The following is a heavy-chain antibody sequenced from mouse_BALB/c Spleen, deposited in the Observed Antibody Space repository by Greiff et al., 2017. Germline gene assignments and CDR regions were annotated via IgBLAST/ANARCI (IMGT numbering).Heavy chain of an antibody. CDR1: GYTFTDYN. D-gene: IGHD1-1*01. V-gene: IGHV1S29*02. CDR3: AGPLRAAMDY. Sequence: EVQLQQSGPELVKPGASVKISCKASGYTFTDYNMHWVKQSHGKSLEWIGYIYPYNGGTGYNQKFKSKATLTVDNSSSTAYMELRSLTSEDSAVYYCAGPLRAAMDYWGQGTSVTVSS. J-gene: IGHJ4*01. CDR2: IYPYNGGT.